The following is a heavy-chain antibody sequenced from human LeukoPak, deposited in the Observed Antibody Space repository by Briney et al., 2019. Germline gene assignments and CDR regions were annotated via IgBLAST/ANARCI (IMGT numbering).Heavy chain of an antibody. D-gene: IGHD3-10*01. V-gene: IGHV3-21*01. CDR3: ARDPYGSGEFDY. Sequence: GGSLRLSCAASGFTFSSYSINCVRQAPGKGLEWVSSISSSSSYIYYADSVKGRFTISRDSAKNSLYLQMNSLRAEDTAVYYCARDPYGSGEFDYWGQGTLVTVSA. CDR2: ISSSSSYI. J-gene: IGHJ4*02. CDR1: GFTFSSYS.